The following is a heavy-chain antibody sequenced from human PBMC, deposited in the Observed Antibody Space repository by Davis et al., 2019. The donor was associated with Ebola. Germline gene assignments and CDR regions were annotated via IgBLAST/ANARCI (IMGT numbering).Heavy chain of an antibody. Sequence: GESLKISCAASGFTFSSYAMHWVRQAPGKGLEWVAVISYDGSNKYYADSVKGRFTISRDNSKNTLYLQMNSLRAEDTAVYYCASIVVVAATDAFDIWGQGTMVTVSS. D-gene: IGHD2-15*01. CDR3: ASIVVVAATDAFDI. CDR2: ISYDGSNK. J-gene: IGHJ3*02. CDR1: GFTFSSYA. V-gene: IGHV3-30-3*01.